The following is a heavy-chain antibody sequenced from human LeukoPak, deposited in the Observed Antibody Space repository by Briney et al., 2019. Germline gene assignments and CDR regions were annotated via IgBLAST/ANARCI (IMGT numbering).Heavy chain of an antibody. D-gene: IGHD2-15*01. CDR1: GFTFSSNA. J-gene: IGHJ4*02. CDR2: IGSDVRT. Sequence: QSGGSLRLSCEASGFTFSSNAMSWVRQAPGKGLEWVSGIGSDVRTHYADSVKGRFTISRDNSKNTMYLQMNSLRAEDTAVYYCAKDLIGWPFDYWGQGTLVTVSS. V-gene: IGHV3-23*01. CDR3: AKDLIGWPFDY.